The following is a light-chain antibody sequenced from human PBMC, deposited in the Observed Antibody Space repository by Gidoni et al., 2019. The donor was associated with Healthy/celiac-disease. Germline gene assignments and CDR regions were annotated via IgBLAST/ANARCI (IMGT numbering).Light chain of an antibody. CDR2: GNS. J-gene: IGLJ2*01. CDR3: QSYDSSLSGYVV. CDR1: SSNIGAGYD. V-gene: IGLV1-40*01. Sequence: QSVLTQPPSVPGAPGQRVTISCTGSSSNIGAGYDVHWYQQLPGTAPNLLIYGNSNRPSGVPDRFSGSKSGTSASLAITGLQAEDEADYYCQSYDSSLSGYVVFGGGTKLTVL.